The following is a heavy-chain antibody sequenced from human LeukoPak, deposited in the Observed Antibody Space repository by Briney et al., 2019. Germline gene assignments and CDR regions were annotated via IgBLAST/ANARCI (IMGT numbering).Heavy chain of an antibody. CDR3: AREGEGSGYYNDAFDI. V-gene: IGHV3-21*01. CDR1: GFTFSSYS. CDR2: ISSSSSYI. Sequence: PGGSLRLSCAASGFTFSSYSMNWVRQAPGKGLEWVSSISSSSSYIYYADSVKGRFTISRDNAKNSLYLQMNSLRAEDTAVYYCAREGEGSGYYNDAFDIWGQGTMVTVSS. J-gene: IGHJ3*02. D-gene: IGHD3-22*01.